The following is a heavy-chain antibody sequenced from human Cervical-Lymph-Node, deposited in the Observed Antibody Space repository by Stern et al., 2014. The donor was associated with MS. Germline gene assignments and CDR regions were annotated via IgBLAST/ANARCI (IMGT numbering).Heavy chain of an antibody. V-gene: IGHV2-5*02. D-gene: IGHD1-26*01. CDR1: GFSLTTSGVG. Sequence: ESGPTLVKPTQTLTLTCDFSGFSLTTSGVGVGWIRQPPGKALEWLALLYWDDEKRYSPSLKNRLSIITDTAKNQVVLTMTNMDPVDTGTYYCAHRSTSVAGAWASWGQGILAVVSS. CDR2: LYWDDEK. J-gene: IGHJ5*02. CDR3: AHRSTSVAGAWAS.